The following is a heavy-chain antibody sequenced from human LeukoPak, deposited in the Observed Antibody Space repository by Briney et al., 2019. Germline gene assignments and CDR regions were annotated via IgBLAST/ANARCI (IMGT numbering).Heavy chain of an antibody. V-gene: IGHV3-23*01. J-gene: IGHJ4*02. Sequence: GGSLRLSCAASGFTFSSYAMSWVRQAPGKGLEWVSAISGSGGSTYYADSVKGRFTISRDNSKNTLYLQVNSLRAEDTAVYYCAKDEWSYDYVWGSYRSTPDYWGQGTLVTVSS. CDR2: ISGSGGST. D-gene: IGHD3-16*02. CDR3: AKDEWSYDYVWGSYRSTPDY. CDR1: GFTFSSYA.